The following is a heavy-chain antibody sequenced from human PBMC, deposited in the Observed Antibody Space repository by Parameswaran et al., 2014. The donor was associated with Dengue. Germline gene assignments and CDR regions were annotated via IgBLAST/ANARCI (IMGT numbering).Heavy chain of an antibody. V-gene: IGHV4-59*01. J-gene: IGHJ5*02. Sequence: RWIRQPPGKALDWIGYIYYSGSPNYNPSLKSRVTISVDTSKNQFSLNLSSVTASDTAVYYCARLPSPARWFDPWGQGTLVTVSS. CDR2: IYYSGSP. CDR3: ARLPSPARWFDP.